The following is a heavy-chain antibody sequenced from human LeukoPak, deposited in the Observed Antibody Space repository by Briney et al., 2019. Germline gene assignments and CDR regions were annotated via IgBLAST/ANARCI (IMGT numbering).Heavy chain of an antibody. CDR1: GFTFSSYG. V-gene: IGHV3-33*06. CDR3: AKDKDYGYYMDV. D-gene: IGHD3-16*01. Sequence: QTGGSLRLSCAASGFTFSSYGMHWVRQAPGKGLEWVAVIWYDGSNKYYADSVKGRFTISRDNSKNTLYLQMNSLRAEDTAVYYCAKDKDYGYYMDVWGKGTTVTVYS. J-gene: IGHJ6*03. CDR2: IWYDGSNK.